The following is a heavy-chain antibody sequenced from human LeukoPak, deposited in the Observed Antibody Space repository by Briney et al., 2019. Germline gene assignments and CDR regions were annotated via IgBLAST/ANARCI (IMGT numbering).Heavy chain of an antibody. CDR1: GGSISSGDHY. Sequence: SQTLSLTCTVFGGSISSGDHYWSWLRQPPGKGLEWIGYIYYSGTTYYNPSLKSRATISVDTSKNQFSLKLSSVTAADTAVYYCSRTIVIGSPFFDYWGQGILVTVSS. V-gene: IGHV4-30-4*01. CDR2: IYYSGTT. CDR3: SRTIVIGSPFFDY. D-gene: IGHD2/OR15-2a*01. J-gene: IGHJ4*02.